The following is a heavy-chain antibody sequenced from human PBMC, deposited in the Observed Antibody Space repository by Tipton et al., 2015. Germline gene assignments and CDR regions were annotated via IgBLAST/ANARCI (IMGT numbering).Heavy chain of an antibody. D-gene: IGHD3-16*02. CDR1: GDSISSSNW. CDR2: IHHGGST. Sequence: GLVKPSGTLSLTCSVSGDSISSSNWWSWVRQPPGKGLEWIGEIHHGGSTNYNPSLKSRVTMSVDTSKNQFSLKLSSVTAADTAVYYCARDIHWGSWRYRGNWFDPWGQGTLVTVSS. CDR3: ARDIHWGSWRYRGNWFDP. J-gene: IGHJ5*02. V-gene: IGHV4-4*02.